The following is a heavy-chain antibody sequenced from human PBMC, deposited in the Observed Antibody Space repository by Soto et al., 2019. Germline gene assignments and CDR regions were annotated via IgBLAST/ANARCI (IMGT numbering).Heavy chain of an antibody. V-gene: IGHV4-61*01. CDR2: IYYSGST. J-gene: IGHJ3*02. Sequence: QVQLQESGPGLVKPSETLSLTCTVSGGSVSSCSYYWSWIPQPPGKGLEWIGYIYYSGSTNYSLTLKRRITIPVDTSKNQYSLKLSSVTAADTAVYYCARCIRGDAFDIWGQGTMVTVSS. CDR1: GGSVSSCSYY. D-gene: IGHD2-8*01. CDR3: ARCIRGDAFDI.